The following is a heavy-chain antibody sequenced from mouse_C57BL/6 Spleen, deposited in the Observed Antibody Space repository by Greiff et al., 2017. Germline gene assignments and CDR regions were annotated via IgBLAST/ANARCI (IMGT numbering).Heavy chain of an antibody. Sequence: VQLQQPGAELVRPGSSVKLSCKASGYTFTSYWMHWVKQRPIQGLEWIGNIDPSDSETHYNQKFKDKATLTVDKSSSTAYMQLSSLTSEDSAVYYCARSTVVATKYYYAMDYWGQGTSVTVSS. CDR2: IDPSDSET. J-gene: IGHJ4*01. V-gene: IGHV1-52*01. CDR3: ARSTVVATKYYYAMDY. D-gene: IGHD1-1*01. CDR1: GYTFTSYW.